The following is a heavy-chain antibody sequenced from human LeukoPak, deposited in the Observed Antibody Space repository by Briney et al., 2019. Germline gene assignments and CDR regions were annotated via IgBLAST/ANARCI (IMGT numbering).Heavy chain of an antibody. CDR2: VNRDGSET. CDR3: ARNNGMDV. Sequence: RPGGSLRLSCAASGFALGSHWMTWVRQVPGRGPEWVANVNRDGSETYYLDSVKGRFTISKDNAKNSLYLQMNSLRAEDTALYHCARNNGMDVWGQGTTVIVSS. J-gene: IGHJ6*02. V-gene: IGHV3-7*03. CDR1: GFALGSHW.